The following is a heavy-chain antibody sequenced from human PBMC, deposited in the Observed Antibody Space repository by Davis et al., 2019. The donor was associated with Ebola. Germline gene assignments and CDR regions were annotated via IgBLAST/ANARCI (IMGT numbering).Heavy chain of an antibody. CDR2: LGTSADT. Sequence: GGSLRLSCAASGSASRNYVMSWVRQAPGKGLEWVSTLGTSADTYYADSVKGRFTISRDNSKNTLDLQMNGLRVEDKAIYYCAKDTSNNWFDIWGQGTNVTVSS. J-gene: IGHJ3*02. V-gene: IGHV3-23*01. D-gene: IGHD1-20*01. CDR1: GSASRNYV. CDR3: AKDTSNNWFDI.